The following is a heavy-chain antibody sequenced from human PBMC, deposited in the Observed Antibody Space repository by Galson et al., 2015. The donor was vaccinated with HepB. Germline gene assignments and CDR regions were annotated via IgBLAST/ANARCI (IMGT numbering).Heavy chain of an antibody. J-gene: IGHJ4*02. CDR3: ARDFARGPGIAEDYFDY. V-gene: IGHV3-7*03. CDR2: IKQDGSEK. Sequence: SLRLSCAASGFTFSSYWMSWVRQAPGKGLEWVANIKQDGSEKYYVDSVKGRFTISRDNAKNSLYLQMNSLRAEDTAVYYCARDFARGPGIAEDYFDYWGQGTLVTVSS. D-gene: IGHD6-13*01. CDR1: GFTFSSYW.